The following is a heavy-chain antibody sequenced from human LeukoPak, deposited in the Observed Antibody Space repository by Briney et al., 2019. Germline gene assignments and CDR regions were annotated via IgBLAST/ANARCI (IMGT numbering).Heavy chain of an antibody. J-gene: IGHJ6*04. V-gene: IGHV3-30*04. Sequence: GGSLRLSCAASGFTFSSYAMHWVRQAPGKGLEWVAVISYDGSNKYYADSVKGRFTISRDNSKNTLYLQMNSLRAEDTAVYYCAKVENVDVWGKGTTVTISS. CDR3: AKVENVDV. CDR2: ISYDGSNK. CDR1: GFTFSSYA. D-gene: IGHD1-1*01.